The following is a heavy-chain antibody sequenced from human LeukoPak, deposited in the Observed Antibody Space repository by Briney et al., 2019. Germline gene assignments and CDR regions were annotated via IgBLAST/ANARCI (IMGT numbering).Heavy chain of an antibody. CDR2: LNPKNGST. CDR1: GYTFTSYD. J-gene: IGHJ6*02. V-gene: IGHV1-8*01. Sequence: ASVKVSCKASGYTFTSYDINWVRQATRQGLEWMGWLNPKNGSTGYAQKFQGRVIMTRNTSISTAYMELSSLTSEDTAVYYCARGRITVFGVITYYYYYYGMDVWGQGTTVTVSS. CDR3: ARGRITVFGVITYYYYYYGMDV. D-gene: IGHD3-3*01.